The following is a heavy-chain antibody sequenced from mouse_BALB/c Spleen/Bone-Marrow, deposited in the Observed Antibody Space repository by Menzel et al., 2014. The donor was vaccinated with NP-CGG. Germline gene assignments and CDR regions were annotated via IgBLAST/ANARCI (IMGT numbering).Heavy chain of an antibody. CDR3: AYGSSXXYFDX. J-gene: IGHJ2*01. CDR2: IDPANGYT. D-gene: IGHD1-1*01. Sequence: EVQVVESGAELVKPGASVKLSCTASGFNIKDTYMHWVKQRPEQGLEWIGRIDPANGYTKYDPKFQGKATITADTSSNTXXXXLSSLTSEDTAVYYCAYGSSXXYFDXWGXXTTLTVSS. V-gene: IGHV14-3*02. CDR1: GFNIKDTY.